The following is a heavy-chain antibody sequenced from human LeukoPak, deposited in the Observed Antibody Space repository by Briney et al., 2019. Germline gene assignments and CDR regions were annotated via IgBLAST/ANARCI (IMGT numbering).Heavy chain of an antibody. CDR3: ARGGYAFWSGFDY. CDR1: GFTVRSNY. J-gene: IGHJ4*02. D-gene: IGHD3-3*01. Sequence: GGSLRLSCAASGFTVRSNYMSWVRQAPGKGLEWVSVIYSGGSTYYADSVKGRFTISRDNSKTTLYPQMNSLRAEDTAVYYCARGGYAFWSGFDYWGQGTLVTVSS. V-gene: IGHV3-53*01. CDR2: IYSGGST.